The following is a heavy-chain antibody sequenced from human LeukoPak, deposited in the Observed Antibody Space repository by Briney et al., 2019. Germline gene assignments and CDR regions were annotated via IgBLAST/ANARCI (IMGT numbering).Heavy chain of an antibody. J-gene: IGHJ4*02. D-gene: IGHD3-10*01. CDR3: ARLMVRGVISSPVDY. Sequence: SETLSLTCTVSGGSVSSGSYYWSWIRQPPGKGLEWIGYIYYSGSTNYNPSLKSRVTISVDTSKNQFSLKLSSVTAADTAVYYCARLMVRGVISSPVDYWAREPWSPSPQ. CDR1: GGSVSSGSYY. CDR2: IYYSGST. V-gene: IGHV4-61*01.